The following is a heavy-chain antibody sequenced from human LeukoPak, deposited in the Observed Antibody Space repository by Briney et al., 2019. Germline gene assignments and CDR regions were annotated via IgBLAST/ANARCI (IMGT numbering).Heavy chain of an antibody. CDR3: ARDWDSSGYSDY. CDR1: GFTFRNYV. V-gene: IGHV3-30-3*01. D-gene: IGHD3-22*01. CDR2: TSSDLNVK. J-gene: IGHJ4*02. Sequence: PGGSLRLSRAASGFTFRNYVIHWVRQAPGKGLEWVAVTSSDLNVKLYADSVKGRFTISRDNSKNTLYLQMNSLRAEDTALYYCARDWDSSGYSDYWGQGTLVTVSS.